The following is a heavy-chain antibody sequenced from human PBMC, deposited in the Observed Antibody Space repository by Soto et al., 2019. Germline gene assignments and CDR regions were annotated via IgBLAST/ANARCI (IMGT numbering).Heavy chain of an antibody. D-gene: IGHD2-8*01. CDR1: SGSISSSNW. J-gene: IGHJ4*02. CDR2: IYHRGST. Sequence: QVQLQESGPGLVKPSGTLSLTCAVSSGSISSSNWWSWVRQPPGKGLEWIGEIYHRGSTNYNPSLKSRVTISVDKSKNQFSLKLSSVTAADTAVYYCARGGTDCTNGVCYIGEYWGQGTLVTVSS. CDR3: ARGGTDCTNGVCYIGEY. V-gene: IGHV4-4*02.